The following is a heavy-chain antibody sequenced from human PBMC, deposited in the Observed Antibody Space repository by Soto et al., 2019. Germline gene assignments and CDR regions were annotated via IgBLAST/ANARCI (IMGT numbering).Heavy chain of an antibody. Sequence: KPSETLSLTCTVSGGSISSYYWSWIRQPPGKGLEWIGYIYYSGSTNYNPSLKSRVTISVDTSKNQFSLKLSSVTAADTAVYYCARGIVVVPGAMRYYYYGMDVWGQGTTVTVSS. CDR2: IYYSGST. CDR1: GGSISSYY. CDR3: ARGIVVVPGAMRYYYYGMDV. D-gene: IGHD2-2*01. J-gene: IGHJ6*02. V-gene: IGHV4-59*01.